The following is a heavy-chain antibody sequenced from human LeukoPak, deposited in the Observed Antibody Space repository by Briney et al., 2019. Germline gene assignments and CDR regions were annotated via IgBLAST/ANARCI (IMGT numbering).Heavy chain of an antibody. J-gene: IGHJ5*02. Sequence: SETLSLTCTVSGGSISSSSYYWGWIRQPPGKGLEWIGSIYYSGSTYYNPSLKSRVTISVDTSKNQFSLKLSSVTAADTAVYYCAKISAYEGWFDPWGQGTLVTVSS. D-gene: IGHD2-8*01. CDR1: GGSISSSSYY. CDR2: IYYSGST. V-gene: IGHV4-39*07. CDR3: AKISAYEGWFDP.